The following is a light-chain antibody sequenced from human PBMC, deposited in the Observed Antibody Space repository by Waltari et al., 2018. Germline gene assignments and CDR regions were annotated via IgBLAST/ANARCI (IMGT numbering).Light chain of an antibody. CDR3: QQYDSNSGVFT. V-gene: IGKV1-5*03. CDR2: KAS. J-gene: IGKJ3*01. CDR1: QTISSW. Sequence: DIQMTQSPSTLSASVGDRVTITCRASQTISSWLAWYQQKPGNAPKLLIYKASTLESGVPSRFSGSGSGTEFTLIISSLQPDDFATYYCQQYDSNSGVFTFGPGTKVDIK.